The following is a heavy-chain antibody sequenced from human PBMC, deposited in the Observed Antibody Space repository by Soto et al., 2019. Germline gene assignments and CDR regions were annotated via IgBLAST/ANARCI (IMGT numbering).Heavy chain of an antibody. V-gene: IGHV1-3*01. J-gene: IGHJ4*02. CDR3: ARAISGYVT. Sequence: QVQLVQSGAEMKKPGASVKLSCKTFGINYNTYAIHWVRQAPGQGLEWMGWINAGNGDTRYSQNFQGRVTLTRDTSASTVYMDLDSLKSEDTGVYYCARAISGYVTWGQGTLVTVSS. CDR1: GINYNTYA. CDR2: INAGNGDT. D-gene: IGHD5-12*01.